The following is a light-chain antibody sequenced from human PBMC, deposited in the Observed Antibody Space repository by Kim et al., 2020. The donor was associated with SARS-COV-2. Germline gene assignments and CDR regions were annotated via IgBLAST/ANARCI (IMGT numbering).Light chain of an antibody. Sequence: SPGERATLSCRASQSVSSYLAWYQQKPGQAPRLPIYDASNRATGIPARFSGSGSGTDFTLTISSLEPEDFAVYYCQQRSNWPPWTFGQGTKVDIK. CDR3: QQRSNWPPWT. V-gene: IGKV3-11*01. CDR2: DAS. CDR1: QSVSSY. J-gene: IGKJ1*01.